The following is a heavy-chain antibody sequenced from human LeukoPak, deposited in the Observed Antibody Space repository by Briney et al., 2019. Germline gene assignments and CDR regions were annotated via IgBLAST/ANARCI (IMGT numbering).Heavy chain of an antibody. CDR3: ARAYGGRFDY. CDR2: IDQGGGT. CDR1: GGSFSGYY. V-gene: IGHV4-34*01. J-gene: IGHJ4*01. Sequence: PSETLSLTCAVYGGSFSGYYWSWIRQPPGEGLEWIGEIDQGGGTHHNPSLKSRVTLSVDRSKSQFSLRLRSVTAADTALYYCARAYGGRFDYWGHGALVTVSS. D-gene: IGHD4-23*01.